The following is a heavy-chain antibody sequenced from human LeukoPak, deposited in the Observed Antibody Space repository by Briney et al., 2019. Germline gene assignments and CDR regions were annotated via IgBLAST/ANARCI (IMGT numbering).Heavy chain of an antibody. CDR1: GYSFTRYA. D-gene: IGHD6-19*01. V-gene: IGHV1-18*01. CDR2: ISAYNGNT. J-gene: IGHJ4*02. Sequence: ASVKVSCKASGYSFTRYAMNWVRQAPGQGLEWMGWISAYNGNTNYAQKLQGRVTMTTDTSTSTAYMELRSLRSDDTAVYYCARANVEQWLVDFDYWGQGTLVTVSS. CDR3: ARANVEQWLVDFDY.